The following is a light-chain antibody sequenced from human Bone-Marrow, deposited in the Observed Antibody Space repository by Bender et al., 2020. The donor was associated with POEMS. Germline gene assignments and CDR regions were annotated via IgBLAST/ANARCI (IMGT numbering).Light chain of an antibody. CDR1: SSDVGDYDH. J-gene: IGLJ1*01. Sequence: QSALTQPRSVSGSPGQSVTISCTGTSSDVGDYDHVSWYQHHPGKTPKLIIYDVDQRPPGVPDRFSASKSGNTASLTISGLQVEDEADYYCQSYDSSLNVYVFGTGTKVTVL. CDR3: QSYDSSLNVYV. V-gene: IGLV2-11*01. CDR2: DVD.